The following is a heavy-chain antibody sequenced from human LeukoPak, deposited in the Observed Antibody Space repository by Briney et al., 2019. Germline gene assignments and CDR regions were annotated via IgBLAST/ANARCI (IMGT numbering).Heavy chain of an antibody. Sequence: ASVKVSCKASGYTFTSYGISWVRQAPGQGLEWMGWISAYNGNTNHAQKLQGRVTMTTDTSTSTAYMELRSLRSDDTAVYYCARSQDYYGSGSYYIPYYYYYYGMDVWGQGTTVTVSS. V-gene: IGHV1-18*01. J-gene: IGHJ6*02. CDR2: ISAYNGNT. D-gene: IGHD3-10*01. CDR3: ARSQDYYGSGSYYIPYYYYYYGMDV. CDR1: GYTFTSYG.